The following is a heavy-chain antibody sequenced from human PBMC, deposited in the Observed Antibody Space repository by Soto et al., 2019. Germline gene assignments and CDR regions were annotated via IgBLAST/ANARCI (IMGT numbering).Heavy chain of an antibody. Sequence: DVQLLESGGGLVEPGGSLRLSCAASGFTFNAYAMTWVRQAPGKGLEWVSAIGGSGGNRYYAASVKGRFTISRDNSKYTVDLQMNSLRVEDTAVYFCARVASDYINSVDHWGQGILVTVSS. V-gene: IGHV3-23*01. D-gene: IGHD4-4*01. CDR2: IGGSGGNR. CDR3: ARVASDYINSVDH. J-gene: IGHJ4*02. CDR1: GFTFNAYA.